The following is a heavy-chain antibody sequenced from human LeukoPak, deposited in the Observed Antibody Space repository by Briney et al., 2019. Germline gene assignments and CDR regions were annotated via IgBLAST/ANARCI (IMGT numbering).Heavy chain of an antibody. V-gene: IGHV4-59*08. J-gene: IGHJ6*02. CDR1: GGSMSSYY. Sequence: SETLSLTCAVSGGSMSSYYWSWIRQPPGKGLEWIGYIFYSGSTNYNPSLKSRVTISVDTSKNQFSLKLSSVTAADTAVYYCARILDCSSSSCSYGMDVWGQGTTVTVPS. CDR2: IFYSGST. CDR3: ARILDCSSSSCSYGMDV. D-gene: IGHD2-15*01.